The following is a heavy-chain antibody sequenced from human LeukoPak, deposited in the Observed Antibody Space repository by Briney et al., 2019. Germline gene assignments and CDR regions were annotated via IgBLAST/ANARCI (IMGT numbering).Heavy chain of an antibody. V-gene: IGHV1-18*01. D-gene: IGHD3-3*01. CDR1: GYTFRSYG. CDR2: ISVYNGTT. J-gene: IGHJ3*02. CDR3: ARGSYYDFWSGYYEAFDI. Sequence: GASVKVSCKASGYTFRSYGISWVRQAPGQGLEWMGWISVYNGTTTYAQKLQGRLTLTTDTSTSTAYMELRSLRSDDTAVYYCARGSYYDFWSGYYEAFDIWGQGTMVTVSP.